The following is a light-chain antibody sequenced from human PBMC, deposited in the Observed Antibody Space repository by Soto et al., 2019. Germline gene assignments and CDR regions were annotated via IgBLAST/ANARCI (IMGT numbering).Light chain of an antibody. CDR1: QSVSSD. J-gene: IGKJ4*01. V-gene: IGKV3-15*01. CDR3: QQYNNWPLT. CDR2: GAS. Sequence: EIVMTQSPATLSVSPGERATLSCRASQSVSSDLAWYEQKTGQAPRLLIYGASTRATGIPARFSGSGSGTELTLTISSLQSEDFAVYYCQQYNNWPLTFGGGTKVEIK.